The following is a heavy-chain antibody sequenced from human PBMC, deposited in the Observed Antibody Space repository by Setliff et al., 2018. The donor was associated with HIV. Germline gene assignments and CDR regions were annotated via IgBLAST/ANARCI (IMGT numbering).Heavy chain of an antibody. D-gene: IGHD3-9*01. CDR3: ARGSLLGYFDWLFPD. Sequence: PSVKVSCKASGYTFTGYYMHWVRQAPGQGLEWMGRINPNSGGTNYAQKFQGRVTMTRDTSISTAYMELSRLRSDDTAVYYCARGSLLGYFDWLFPDWGQGTLVTVSS. V-gene: IGHV1-2*06. CDR1: GYTFTGYY. J-gene: IGHJ4*02. CDR2: INPNSGGT.